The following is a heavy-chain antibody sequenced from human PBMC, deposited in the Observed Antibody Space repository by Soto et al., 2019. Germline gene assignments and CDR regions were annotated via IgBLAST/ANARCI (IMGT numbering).Heavy chain of an antibody. V-gene: IGHV3-48*01. CDR1: GFTFSSYS. CDR2: ISSSSSTI. D-gene: IGHD2-2*01. CDR3: ARARYCSSTSCYHSGYGRE. J-gene: IGHJ4*02. Sequence: EVQLVESGGGLVQPGGSLRLSCAASGFTFSSYSMNWVRQAPGKGLEWVSYISSSSSTIYYADSVKGRFTISRDNTKNSLYLQMNSLRAEYTAVYYCARARYCSSTSCYHSGYGREWGQGTLVTVSS.